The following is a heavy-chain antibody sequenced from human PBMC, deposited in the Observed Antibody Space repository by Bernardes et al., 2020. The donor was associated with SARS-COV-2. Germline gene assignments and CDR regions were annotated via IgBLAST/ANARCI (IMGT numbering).Heavy chain of an antibody. J-gene: IGHJ6*02. CDR2: IYPSDSDA. D-gene: IGHD3-10*01. CDR1: RYIFTSYW. CDR3: ARRYGSGSLGIDV. V-gene: IGHV5-51*01. Sequence: GACLKITCNGARYIFTSYWIVWVRPIPGKGLEWLGIIYPSDSDARYSPSFQGQVTISVDKSINTAYLQWSSLKASDTATYYCARRYGSGSLGIDVWGQGTTVTVSS.